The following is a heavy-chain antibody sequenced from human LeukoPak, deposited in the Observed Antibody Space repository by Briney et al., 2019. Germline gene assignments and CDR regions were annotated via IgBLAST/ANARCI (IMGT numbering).Heavy chain of an antibody. Sequence: GGSLRLSCAASGFTFGSYAISWVRQAPGEGREWVSSISGSGGSTYYADSVKGRFTISRDNTKNTLYLLKNSLRAEDTAVYYCAKRYSSSWYSLYFDYWGQGTLVTVSS. CDR2: ISGSGGST. V-gene: IGHV3-23*01. J-gene: IGHJ4*02. D-gene: IGHD6-13*01. CDR3: AKRYSSSWYSLYFDY. CDR1: GFTFGSYA.